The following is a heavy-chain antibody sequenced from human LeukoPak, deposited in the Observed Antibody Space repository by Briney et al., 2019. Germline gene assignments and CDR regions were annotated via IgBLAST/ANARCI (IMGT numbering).Heavy chain of an antibody. D-gene: IGHD3-10*01. J-gene: IGHJ4*02. V-gene: IGHV4-34*01. CDR1: GGSFSGYY. CDR3: ARHGEYYFDY. CDR2: ISRRGNT. Sequence: SETLSLTCAVYGGSFSGYYWSWIRQPPGKGLEWIGQISRRGNTNYNPSLKSRVTISVDTSKNQLSLKLSTVTAADTALYYCARHGEYYFDYWGQGTLVTVTS.